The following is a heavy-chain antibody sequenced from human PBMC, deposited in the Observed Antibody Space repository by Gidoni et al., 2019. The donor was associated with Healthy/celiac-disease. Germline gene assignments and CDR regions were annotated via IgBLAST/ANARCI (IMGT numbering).Heavy chain of an antibody. D-gene: IGHD2-21*02. V-gene: IGHV1-69*06. CDR2: IIPIFGTA. J-gene: IGHJ4*02. CDR1: GGTFSSYA. CDR3: AREEVAYCGGDCYSAIDY. Sequence: QVQLVQSGAEVKKPGSSVKVSCKASGGTFSSYAISWVRQAPGQGLEWMGGIIPIFGTANYAQKFQGRVTITADKSTSTAYMELSSLRSEDTAVYYCAREEVAYCGGDCYSAIDYWGQGTLVTVSS.